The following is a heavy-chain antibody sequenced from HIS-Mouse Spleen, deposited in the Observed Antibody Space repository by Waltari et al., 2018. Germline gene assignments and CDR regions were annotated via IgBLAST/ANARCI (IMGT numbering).Heavy chain of an antibody. Sequence: VQLQQWGAGLLKPSETLSLTCAVYGGSFSGYYWSWIRQPPGKGLVWVSRINSDGSSTSYADSVKGRFTISRDNAKNTLYLQMNSLRAEDTAVYYCARDGGGDYGDYVRAPEYFQHWGQGTLVTVSS. CDR3: ARDGGGDYGDYVRAPEYFQH. D-gene: IGHD4-17*01. J-gene: IGHJ1*01. V-gene: IGHV3-74*01. CDR1: GGSFSGYY. CDR2: INSDGSST.